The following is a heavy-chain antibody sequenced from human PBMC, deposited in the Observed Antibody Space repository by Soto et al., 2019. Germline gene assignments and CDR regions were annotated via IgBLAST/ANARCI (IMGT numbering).Heavy chain of an antibody. D-gene: IGHD6-6*01. Sequence: SETLSLTCTVSGGSISSYYWSWIRQPPGKGLEWIGYIYYSGSTNYNPSLKSRVTISVDTSKNQFSLKLSSVTAADTAVYYCARSIAARSYYYYYYMDVWGKGTTVTVSS. CDR3: ARSIAARSYYYYYYMDV. CDR2: IYYSGST. V-gene: IGHV4-59*08. J-gene: IGHJ6*03. CDR1: GGSISSYY.